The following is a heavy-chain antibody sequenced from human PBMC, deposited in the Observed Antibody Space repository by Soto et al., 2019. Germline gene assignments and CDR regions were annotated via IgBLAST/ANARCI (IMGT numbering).Heavy chain of an antibody. Sequence: QVQLVQSGAEVKKPGSSVKVSCKASGGTFSSYAISWVRQAPGQGLEWMGGIIPIFGTANYAQKFQGRVTITADESTSTAYMELSSLRSDDTAVYYCARAFDGDYANWFDPWGQGTMVTVSS. CDR3: ARAFDGDYANWFDP. J-gene: IGHJ5*02. D-gene: IGHD4-17*01. V-gene: IGHV1-69*12. CDR1: GGTFSSYA. CDR2: IIPIFGTA.